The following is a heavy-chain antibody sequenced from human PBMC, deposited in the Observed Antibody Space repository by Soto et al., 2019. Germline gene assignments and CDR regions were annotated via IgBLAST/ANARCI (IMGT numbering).Heavy chain of an antibody. CDR3: ARERIYGDIDY. V-gene: IGHV1-69*08. Sequence: QVQLVQSGAEVKKPGSSVKVSCKASGGTFSSYTITWVRQAPGQGLEWMGRIIPILGIANYAQKFQGRVTXTXXKSTSTAYMELSSLRSEDTAVYYCARERIYGDIDYWGQGTLVTVSS. CDR1: GGTFSSYT. D-gene: IGHD4-17*01. J-gene: IGHJ4*02. CDR2: IIPILGIA.